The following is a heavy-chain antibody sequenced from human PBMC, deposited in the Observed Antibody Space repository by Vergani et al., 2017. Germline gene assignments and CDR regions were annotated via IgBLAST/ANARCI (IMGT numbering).Heavy chain of an antibody. CDR3: AGLSYDTPPYLRGCYDC. Sequence: EVQLLQSGGGVIQPGGSVRLSCAASGFTFSACPMTWVRQAPGKGLEWVSAISARYPSTYYADSLKGRFTISRDNSKNMLYLQMISLRAEDTAVYYCAGLSYDTPPYLRGCYDCWGQGTLVSVSS. D-gene: IGHD3-22*01. CDR2: ISARYPST. CDR1: GFTFSACP. J-gene: IGHJ4*02. V-gene: IGHV3-23*01.